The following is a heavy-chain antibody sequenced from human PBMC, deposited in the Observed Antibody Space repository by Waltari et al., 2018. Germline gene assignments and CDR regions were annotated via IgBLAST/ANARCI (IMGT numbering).Heavy chain of an antibody. J-gene: IGHJ4*02. CDR2: FDPNDGET. CDR1: GYTLTVVC. D-gene: IGHD6-19*01. V-gene: IGHV1-24*01. Sequence: QGQVVQSGAEAQKPGASVRVCCKVSGYTLTVVCGPWVRQAPGKGLEWMGGFDPNDGETFYTQKFQGRVTMTEDTSTDTAYMELSSLRSEDTAVYYCALGQWPGQGAFDYWGQGTLVTVSS. CDR3: ALGQWPGQGAFDY.